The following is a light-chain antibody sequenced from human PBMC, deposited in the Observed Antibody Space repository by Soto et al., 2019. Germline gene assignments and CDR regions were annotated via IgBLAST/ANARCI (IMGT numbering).Light chain of an antibody. CDR2: EVS. J-gene: IGLJ2*01. Sequence: QAVVTQPASVSGSPGQSITISCTGTSSDVGGYNYVSWYQQHPGKAPKLMIFEVSKRPSGVSNRFSGSKSGNTASLTISGLQAEDEADYYCSSYTSNSTLVFGGGTKVTVL. CDR3: SSYTSNSTLV. V-gene: IGLV2-14*01. CDR1: SSDVGGYNY.